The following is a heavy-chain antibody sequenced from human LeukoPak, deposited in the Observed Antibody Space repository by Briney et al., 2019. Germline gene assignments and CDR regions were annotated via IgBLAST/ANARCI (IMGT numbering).Heavy chain of an antibody. CDR2: VIPILGIA. D-gene: IGHD1-26*01. CDR1: GGTFSSYA. V-gene: IGHV1-69*04. J-gene: IGHJ6*02. CDR3: ASVGLGMDV. Sequence: SVKVSCKASGGTFSSYAISWGRQAPGQGLEWMGRVIPILGIANYAQTFQGRVTITADKSTSTAYMELSSLRSEDAAVYYCASVGLGMDVWGQGTTVTVSS.